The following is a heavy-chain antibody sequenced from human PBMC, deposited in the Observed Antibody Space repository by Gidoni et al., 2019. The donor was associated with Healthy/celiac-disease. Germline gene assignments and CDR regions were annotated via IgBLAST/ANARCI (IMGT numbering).Heavy chain of an antibody. J-gene: IGHJ4*02. CDR1: GGSFSGYY. D-gene: IGHD1-26*01. Sequence: QVQLQQWGAGLLKPSETLSLTCAVYGGSFSGYYWSWIRQPPGKGLEWIGEINHSGSTNYNPSLKSRVTISVDTSKNQFSLKLSSVTAADTAVYYCATTWELPSDYWGQGTLVTVSS. CDR2: INHSGST. CDR3: ATTWELPSDY. V-gene: IGHV4-34*01.